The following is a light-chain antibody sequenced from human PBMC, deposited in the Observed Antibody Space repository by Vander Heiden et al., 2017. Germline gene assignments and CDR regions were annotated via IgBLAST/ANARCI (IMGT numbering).Light chain of an antibody. V-gene: IGLV1-40*01. Sequence: QSVLTQPPSVSGAPGQRVTISCTGSSSNIGAGYDVHWYQQLPGTAHKPLIYGNSNRPSGVPDRFSGSKSGTSASLAITGLQAEDEADYYCQSYDSSLSGVVFGGGTKLTGL. CDR1: SSNIGAGYD. CDR2: GNS. CDR3: QSYDSSLSGVV. J-gene: IGLJ2*01.